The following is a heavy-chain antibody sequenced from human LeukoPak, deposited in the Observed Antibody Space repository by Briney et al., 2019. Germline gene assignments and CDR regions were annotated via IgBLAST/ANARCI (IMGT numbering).Heavy chain of an antibody. CDR2: ISYSGTT. D-gene: IGHD4-17*01. CDR3: ARAPPPVTPYYFYFTDV. V-gene: IGHV4-59*01. CDR1: GGSISSYY. Sequence: SETLSLTCSVSGGSISSYYWTWIRQPPGKGLEWIGYISYSGTTNYNPSLKSRVSISMDTSKNQVSLKLTSVTAADTAVYYCARAPPPVTPYYFYFTDVWGEGTTVTISS. J-gene: IGHJ6*03.